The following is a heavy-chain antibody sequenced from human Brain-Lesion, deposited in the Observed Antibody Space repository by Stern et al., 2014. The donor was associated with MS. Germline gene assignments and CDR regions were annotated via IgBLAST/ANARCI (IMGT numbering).Heavy chain of an antibody. V-gene: IGHV3-30*18. CDR3: AKDRQWWRYFFDY. J-gene: IGHJ4*02. CDR2: ISSDGGDP. D-gene: IGHD2-15*01. CDR1: GFTFSNFG. Sequence: QVQLVESGGGVVYPGRPLRLSCEASGFTFSNFGMHWVRQAPGQGLEWVALISSDGGDPYYAATLQGSFTISRANSTTTLYLQLNSLRVEDTAVYHCAKDRQWWRYFFDYWDQGSLVTVSS.